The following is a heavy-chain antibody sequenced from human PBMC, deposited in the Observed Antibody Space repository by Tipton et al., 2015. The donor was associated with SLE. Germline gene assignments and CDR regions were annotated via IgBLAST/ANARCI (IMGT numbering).Heavy chain of an antibody. CDR2: INHSGST. CDR1: GGSFSGYY. J-gene: IGHJ6*02. D-gene: IGHD6-6*01. CDR3: ATRSIAARGRGYYYYGMDV. V-gene: IGHV4-34*01. Sequence: TLSLTCAVYGGSFSGYYWSWIRQPPGKGLEWIGEINHSGSTNYNPPLKSRVTISVDTSKNQFSLKLSSVTAADTAVYYCATRSIAARGRGYYYYGMDVWGQGTTVTVSS.